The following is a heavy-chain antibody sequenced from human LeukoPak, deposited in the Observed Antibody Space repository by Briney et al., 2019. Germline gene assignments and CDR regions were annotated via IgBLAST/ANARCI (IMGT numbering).Heavy chain of an antibody. CDR3: ARGLMTTGRSNFDY. V-gene: IGHV1-69*04. J-gene: IGHJ4*02. CDR1: GGTFSSYA. D-gene: IGHD4-17*01. CDR2: IIPILGIA. Sequence: SVKVSCKASGGTFSSYAISWVRQAPGQGLEWMGRIIPILGIANYAQKFQGRVTITADKSTSTAYMELSSLRFEDTAVYYCARGLMTTGRSNFDYWGQGALVTVSS.